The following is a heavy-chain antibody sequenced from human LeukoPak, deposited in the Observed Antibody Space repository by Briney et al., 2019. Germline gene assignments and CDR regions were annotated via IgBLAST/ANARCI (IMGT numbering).Heavy chain of an antibody. CDR2: IHTRGES. Sequence: PSETLSLTCTVSGASISNYYWSWIRQTPEKGLEWMGHIHTRGESRYYPSLESRLTMSIDTSRNQLSLKLTSVTAADTAVYFCARLGSYHDFWGQGALVTVSS. J-gene: IGHJ4*02. CDR1: GASISNYY. CDR3: ARLGSYHDF. D-gene: IGHD1-26*01. V-gene: IGHV4-4*09.